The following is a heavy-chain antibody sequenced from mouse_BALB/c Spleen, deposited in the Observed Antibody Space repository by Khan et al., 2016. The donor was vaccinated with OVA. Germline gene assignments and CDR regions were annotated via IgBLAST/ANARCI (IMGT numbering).Heavy chain of an antibody. D-gene: IGHD1-1*01. V-gene: IGHV1-20*02. Sequence: VQLQQSGPELVKPGASVKISCKASGYSFTGYFMSWVMQSHGKSLEWIGRINPHIGETLYNQKFKGKATLTVDESSSTAHLELRSLASADSAVYYLTRIYGSDFDYWGQGTPLTVSS. CDR2: INPHIGET. J-gene: IGHJ2*01. CDR1: GYSFTGYF. CDR3: TRIYGSDFDY.